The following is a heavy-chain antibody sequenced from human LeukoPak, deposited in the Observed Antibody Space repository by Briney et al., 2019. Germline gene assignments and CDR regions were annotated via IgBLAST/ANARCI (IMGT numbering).Heavy chain of an antibody. Sequence: PGGSLRLSCAASGFTFSNYAMSWVRQAPGKGLEWVSSISGSGGTTYYADSVKGRFTISRDNSKNTLYLQMNSLRAEDTAVYYCARDGGYCSGGSCRYYFDYWGQGTLVTVSS. D-gene: IGHD2-15*01. CDR3: ARDGGYCSGGSCRYYFDY. V-gene: IGHV3-23*01. J-gene: IGHJ4*02. CDR1: GFTFSNYA. CDR2: ISGSGGTT.